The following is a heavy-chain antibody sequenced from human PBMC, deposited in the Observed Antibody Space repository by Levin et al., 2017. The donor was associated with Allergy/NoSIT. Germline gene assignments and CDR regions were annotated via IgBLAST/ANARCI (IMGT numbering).Heavy chain of an antibody. V-gene: IGHV4-34*01. CDR3: ARDGIPGGGYYFDPFYYGMDV. CDR1: GGSFSGYY. CDR2: INHSGST. J-gene: IGHJ6*02. D-gene: IGHD3-22*01. Sequence: GSLRLSCAVYGGSFSGYYWSWIRQPPGKGLEWIGEINHSGSTNYNPSLKSRVTISVDTSKNQFSLKLSSVTAADTAVYYCARDGIPGGGYYFDPFYYGMDVWGQGTTVTVSS.